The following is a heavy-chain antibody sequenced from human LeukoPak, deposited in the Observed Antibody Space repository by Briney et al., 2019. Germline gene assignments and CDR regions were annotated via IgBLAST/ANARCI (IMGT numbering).Heavy chain of an antibody. D-gene: IGHD3-3*01. Sequence: PGGSLRLPCAASGFTVSSNYMSWVRQAPGKGLEWVSVIYSGGSTYYADSVKGRFTISRDNSKNTLYLQMNSLRAEDTAVYYCASGDYDFWSGFPLDIWGQGTMVTVSS. CDR2: IYSGGST. V-gene: IGHV3-66*01. J-gene: IGHJ3*02. CDR1: GFTVSSNY. CDR3: ASGDYDFWSGFPLDI.